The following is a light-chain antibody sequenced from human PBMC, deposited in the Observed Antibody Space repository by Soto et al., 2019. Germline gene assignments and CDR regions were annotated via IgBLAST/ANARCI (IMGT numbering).Light chain of an antibody. J-gene: IGKJ5*01. CDR2: GAS. CDR3: QQYDSSPPIT. CDR1: QSVSSN. Sequence: EIVMTQSPATLSVSPWERATLSCRASQSVSSNLAWYQQKPGQAPRLLIYGASSRATGIPDRFSGSGSGTDFTLTISGLEPEDFAVYYCQQYDSSPPITFGQGTRLEIK. V-gene: IGKV3-20*01.